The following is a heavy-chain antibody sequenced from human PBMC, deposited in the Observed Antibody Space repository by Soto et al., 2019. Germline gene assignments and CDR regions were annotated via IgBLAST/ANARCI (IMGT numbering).Heavy chain of an antibody. CDR2: CIPLFGTA. D-gene: IGHD1-26*01. CDR3: AADVGGSARTFDY. J-gene: IGHJ4*02. Sequence: QVQLLQSGAQVKKPGSSVNVSCKASGGTFSTDAISWVRQAPGQGLEWMGGCIPLFGTANYAQKCQGRVTITADESASTAYMELSGLRSEDPAVYYCAADVGGSARTFDYWGQGSLVTVSS. V-gene: IGHV1-69*01. CDR1: GGTFSTDA.